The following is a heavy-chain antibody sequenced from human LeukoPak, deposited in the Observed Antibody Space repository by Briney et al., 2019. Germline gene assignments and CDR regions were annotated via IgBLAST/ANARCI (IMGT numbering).Heavy chain of an antibody. CDR2: IKSKTDGGTT. J-gene: IGHJ5*02. V-gene: IGHV3-15*01. D-gene: IGHD3-22*01. CDR3: TTPRGDSSGYYQS. Sequence: GGSLRLSCAASGSTFSNAWMSWVRQAPGKGLEWVGRIKSKTDGGTTDYAAPVKGRFTISRDDSKNTLYLQMNSLKTEDTAVYYCTTPRGDSSGYYQSWGQGTLVTVSS. CDR1: GSTFSNAW.